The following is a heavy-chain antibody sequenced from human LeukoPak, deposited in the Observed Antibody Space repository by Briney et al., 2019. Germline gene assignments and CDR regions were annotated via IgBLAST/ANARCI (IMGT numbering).Heavy chain of an antibody. CDR2: ISSSGSYI. V-gene: IGHV3-21*01. CDR3: ARGSGVQVWSSLDY. J-gene: IGHJ4*02. Sequence: GGSLRLSCAASGFTFITYAMDWVRKAPGKGLEWVSSISSSGSYIYYADSAKGRFIISRDNAKNSLNLQMNGLRAEDTAVYYCARGSGVQVWSSLDYWGQGTLVTVSS. CDR1: GFTFITYA. D-gene: IGHD5-18*01.